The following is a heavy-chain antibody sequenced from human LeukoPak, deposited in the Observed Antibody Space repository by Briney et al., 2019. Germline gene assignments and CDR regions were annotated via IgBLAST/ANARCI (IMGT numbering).Heavy chain of an antibody. Sequence: PSETLSLTCTVTGGSISSAGYYWIWIRQHPRKGLEWIGYIKYSGSTYHNPSLKSRVTISVDTPKNLFSLKLSSVTAADTAVYYCARNYSDRSGYGGLGYFDYGGQGTVVTVSS. CDR1: GGSISSAGYY. CDR2: IKYSGST. CDR3: ARNYSDRSGYGGLGYFDY. D-gene: IGHD3-22*01. V-gene: IGHV4-31*03. J-gene: IGHJ4*02.